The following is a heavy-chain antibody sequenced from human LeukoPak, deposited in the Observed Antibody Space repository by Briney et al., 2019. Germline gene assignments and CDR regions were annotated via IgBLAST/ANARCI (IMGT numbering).Heavy chain of an antibody. CDR2: IYYSGST. Sequence: PSETLSLTCTVSGGSITSYYWSWIRQPPGKGLEWIGYIYYSGSTNYNPSLKSRVTISVDTSKNQFSLKVNSVTAADTAVYYCVRRDTSGWLPDYWGQGTLVTVSS. CDR3: VRRDTSGWLPDY. CDR1: GGSITSYY. J-gene: IGHJ4*02. D-gene: IGHD6-19*01. V-gene: IGHV4-59*01.